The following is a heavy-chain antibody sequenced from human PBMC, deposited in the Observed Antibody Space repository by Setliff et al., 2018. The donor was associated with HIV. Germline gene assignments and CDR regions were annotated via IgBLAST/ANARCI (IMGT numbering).Heavy chain of an antibody. CDR1: GFTFSSYA. CDR2: ISGSGGST. J-gene: IGHJ4*02. Sequence: PGGSLRLSCAASGFTFSSYAMTWVRQAPGKGLEWVSVISGSGGSTYYADSVKGRFTISRDNAKNSQYLLMSDLRAEDTAVYYCAAVFTGEPGRSLDYWGQGTPVTVSS. D-gene: IGHD1-26*01. V-gene: IGHV3-23*01. CDR3: AAVFTGEPGRSLDY.